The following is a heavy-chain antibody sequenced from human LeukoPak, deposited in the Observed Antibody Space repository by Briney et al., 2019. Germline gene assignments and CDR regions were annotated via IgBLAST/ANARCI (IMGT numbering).Heavy chain of an antibody. V-gene: IGHV4-59*01. CDR2: IYYSGST. CDR1: GGSISSYY. Sequence: SETLSPTCTVSGGSISSYYWSWIRQPPGKGLEWIGYIYYSGSTNYNPSLKSRVTISVDTSKNQFSLKLSSVTAADTAVYYCARLGSYWGLDYWGQGTLVTVSS. CDR3: ARLGSYWGLDY. J-gene: IGHJ4*02. D-gene: IGHD1-26*01.